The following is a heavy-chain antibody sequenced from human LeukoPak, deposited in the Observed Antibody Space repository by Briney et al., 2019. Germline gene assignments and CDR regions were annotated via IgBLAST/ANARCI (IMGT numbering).Heavy chain of an antibody. CDR2: ISAYNGNT. D-gene: IGHD2-2*01. CDR3: ARGSCSSTSCYLGGEVDAFDI. V-gene: IGHV1-18*01. J-gene: IGHJ3*02. Sequence: ASVKVSCKASGYTFTSYGISWVRQAPGQGLEWMGWISAYNGNTNYAQKLQGGVTMTTDTSTSTAYMELRSLRSDDTAVYYCARGSCSSTSCYLGGEVDAFDIWGQGTMVTVSS. CDR1: GYTFTSYG.